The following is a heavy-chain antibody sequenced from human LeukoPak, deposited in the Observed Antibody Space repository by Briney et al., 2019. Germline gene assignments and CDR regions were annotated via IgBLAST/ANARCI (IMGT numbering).Heavy chain of an antibody. V-gene: IGHV3-73*01. CDR3: AKVHSGYCSGGSCYRDAFDI. Sequence: GGSLRLSCAASGFSFSGSAIHWVRQAPGKGLEWVGRIRGAGYSDAPAYVASVRGRFTISRDDSKSTAYLQMNSLRAEDTAVYYCAKVHSGYCSGGSCYRDAFDIWGQGTMVTVSS. J-gene: IGHJ3*02. D-gene: IGHD2-15*01. CDR1: GFSFSGSA. CDR2: IRGAGYSDAP.